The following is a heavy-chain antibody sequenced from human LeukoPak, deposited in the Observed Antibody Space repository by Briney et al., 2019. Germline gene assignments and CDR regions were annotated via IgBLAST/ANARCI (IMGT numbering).Heavy chain of an antibody. CDR2: ISGSNT. CDR3: AKRRSRNTGPFDY. Sequence: GGSLRLSCAASGFTISSDALTWVRLAPGKGLECVSGISGSNTYYAESVKGRFTISRDDSINMLYLQMNSLRAEDTAVYYCAKRRSRNTGPFDYWGQGTLVTVSP. D-gene: IGHD5-18*01. CDR1: GFTISSDA. J-gene: IGHJ4*02. V-gene: IGHV3-23*01.